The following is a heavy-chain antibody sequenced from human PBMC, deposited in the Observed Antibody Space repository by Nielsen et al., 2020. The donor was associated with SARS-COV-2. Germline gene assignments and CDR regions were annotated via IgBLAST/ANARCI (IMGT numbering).Heavy chain of an antibody. J-gene: IGHJ3*01. V-gene: IGHV3-30-3*02. CDR3: AKDGVVRGDALDL. CDR1: GFTFSSYA. D-gene: IGHD3-10*01. Sequence: GGSLRLSCAASGFTFSSYAMHWVRQAPGKGLEWVAVISYDGSNKYYADSVKGRFTISRDNSKNTLYLEMHSLRVEDTAVYYCAKDGVVRGDALDLWGQGTMVTVSS. CDR2: ISYDGSNK.